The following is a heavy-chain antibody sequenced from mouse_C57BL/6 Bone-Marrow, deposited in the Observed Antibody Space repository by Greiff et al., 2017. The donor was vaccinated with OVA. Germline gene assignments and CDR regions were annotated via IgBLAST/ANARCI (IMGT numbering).Heavy chain of an antibody. Sequence: DVMLVESGEGLVKPGGSLKLSCAASGFTFSSYAMSWVRQTPEKRLEWVAYISSGGDYIYYADTVKGRFTISRDNARNTLYLQMSSLKSEDTAMYYCTRDLACEGTYWYFDVWGTGTTVTVSS. CDR1: GFTFSSYA. J-gene: IGHJ1*03. V-gene: IGHV5-9-1*02. CDR3: TRDLACEGTYWYFDV. CDR2: ISSGGDYI. D-gene: IGHD3-3*01.